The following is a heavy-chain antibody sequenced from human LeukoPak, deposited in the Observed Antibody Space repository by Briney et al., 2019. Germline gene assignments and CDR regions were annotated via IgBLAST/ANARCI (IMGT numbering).Heavy chain of an antibody. J-gene: IGHJ3*02. Sequence: KESGPTLVKPTQTLTLTCTFSGFSLSPSGVGVGWIRQPPGTALDWLAPIYWNAENRYSPSLKSRVTITKDTSKNQVVVTMTNMDPVDTATYYCAHIYSNYDFWSGYQGNAFDIWGQGTMVTVSS. CDR3: AHIYSNYDFWSGYQGNAFDI. D-gene: IGHD3-3*01. V-gene: IGHV2-5*01. CDR2: IYWNAEN. CDR1: GFSLSPSGVG.